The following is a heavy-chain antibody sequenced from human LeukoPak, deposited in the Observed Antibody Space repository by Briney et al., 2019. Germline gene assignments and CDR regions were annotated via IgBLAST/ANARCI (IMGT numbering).Heavy chain of an antibody. J-gene: IGHJ6*03. CDR3: ARLKTTGGFFYYYMDV. D-gene: IGHD4-17*01. CDR2: MYPGDSNT. CDR1: GYSFTSYW. V-gene: IGHV5-51*01. Sequence: GESLKISCQVSGYSFTSYWIGWVRQMPGKGLEWMGVMYPGDSNTKYSPSFQGQVTMSADRSISTAYLQWSSLKASDIAMYYCARLKTTGGFFYYYMDVWGQGTTVTVSS.